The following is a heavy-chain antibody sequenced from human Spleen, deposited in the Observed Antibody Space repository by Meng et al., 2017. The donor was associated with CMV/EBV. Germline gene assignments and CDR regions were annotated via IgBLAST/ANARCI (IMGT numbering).Heavy chain of an antibody. Sequence: SCTASRFTVSTTYMSWVRRAPGKGLEWVSTIYSGGSTYSANSVKGRFTISRDNSKNTLYLQMNSLRAEDTAVYYCAKGCSDYRCYIQYWGQGTLVTVSS. J-gene: IGHJ4*02. CDR3: AKGCSDYRCYIQY. V-gene: IGHV3-53*01. CDR1: RFTVSTTY. D-gene: IGHD3-16*01. CDR2: IYSGGST.